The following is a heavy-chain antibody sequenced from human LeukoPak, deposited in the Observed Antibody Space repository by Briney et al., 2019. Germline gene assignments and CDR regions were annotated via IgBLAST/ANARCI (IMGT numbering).Heavy chain of an antibody. V-gene: IGHV3-48*03. D-gene: IGHD2-2*01. J-gene: IGHJ3*02. Sequence: GRSLRLSCAAYGFTFSSFETKWVRQPPRRGLEWVSYISSSGSTIYYADSVKDRFTISRDNAKNTLYLQMNSLRAEDTAVYYCARDLRYCSSTSCYGFRGAFNIWGQGTMVTVSS. CDR3: ARDLRYCSSTSCYGFRGAFNI. CDR2: ISSSGSTI. CDR1: GFTFSSFE.